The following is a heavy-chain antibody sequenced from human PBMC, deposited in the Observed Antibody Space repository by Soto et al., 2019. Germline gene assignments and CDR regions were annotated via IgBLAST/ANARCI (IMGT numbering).Heavy chain of an antibody. CDR2: ISGGGDTT. Sequence: EVQLLESGGGLVQPGGSLRLSCAASGFTFNNYAMTWVRQAPGKGLEWVSAISGGGDTTSYADSVKVRFTVSRDGSKNTLYLQMRSLRAEDTARYYCAKGRGGSGSLTPRVDFWGQGTLVTVSS. J-gene: IGHJ4*02. D-gene: IGHD3-10*01. V-gene: IGHV3-23*01. CDR3: AKGRGGSGSLTPRVDF. CDR1: GFTFNNYA.